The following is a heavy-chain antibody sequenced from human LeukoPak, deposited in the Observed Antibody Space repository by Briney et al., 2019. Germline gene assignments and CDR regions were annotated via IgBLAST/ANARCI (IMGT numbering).Heavy chain of an antibody. CDR1: GGSISSGGYY. J-gene: IGHJ3*02. CDR3: ARVPDYYDGSAYAFDI. Sequence: PSETLSLTCTVSGGSISSGGYYWSWIRQHPGKGLEWIGYIYYSGSTYYNPSLKSRVTISVDTSKNQFSLKLSPVTAADTAVYYCARVPDYYDGSAYAFDIWGQGIMVTVSS. D-gene: IGHD3-22*01. CDR2: IYYSGST. V-gene: IGHV4-31*03.